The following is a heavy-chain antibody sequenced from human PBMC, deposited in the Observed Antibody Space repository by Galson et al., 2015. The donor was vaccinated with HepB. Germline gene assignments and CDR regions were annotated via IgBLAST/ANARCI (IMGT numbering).Heavy chain of an antibody. Sequence: SVKVSCKASGYTFTSYAMNWVRQAPGQGLEWMGWINTNTGNPTYAQGFTGRFIFSLDTSVSTAYLQISSLKAEDTAVYYCASLAGRTKRLARDWFDPWGQGTLVTVSS. D-gene: IGHD1-7*01. V-gene: IGHV7-4-1*02. J-gene: IGHJ5*02. CDR3: ASLAGRTKRLARDWFDP. CDR1: GYTFTSYA. CDR2: INTNTGNP.